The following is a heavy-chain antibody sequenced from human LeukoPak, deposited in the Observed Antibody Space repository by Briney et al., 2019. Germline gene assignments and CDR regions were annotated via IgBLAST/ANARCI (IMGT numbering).Heavy chain of an antibody. CDR3: ASSVGILGSGSSFDY. CDR1: GGSISSYY. Sequence: SETLSLTCTVSGGSISSYYWSWIRQPPGKGLEWIGYIYYSGSTNYNPSLKSRVTISVDTSKNQFSLKLSSVTAADTAVYYCASSVGILGSGSSFDYWGQGTLVTVSS. J-gene: IGHJ4*02. D-gene: IGHD3-10*01. CDR2: IYYSGST. V-gene: IGHV4-59*01.